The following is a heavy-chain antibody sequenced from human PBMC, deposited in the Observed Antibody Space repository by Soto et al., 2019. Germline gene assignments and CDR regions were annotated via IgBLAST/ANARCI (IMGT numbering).Heavy chain of an antibody. D-gene: IGHD2-2*03. CDR3: ARDGDCSSTSCSVYNWFDP. V-gene: IGHV1-18*04. Sequence: ASVKVSCKASGYTFTSYGISWVRQAPGQGLEWMGWISAYNGNTNYVQKLQGRVTMTTDTSTSTAYMELRSLRSDDTAVYYCARDGDCSSTSCSVYNWFDPWGQGTLVTVSS. J-gene: IGHJ5*02. CDR1: GYTFTSYG. CDR2: ISAYNGNT.